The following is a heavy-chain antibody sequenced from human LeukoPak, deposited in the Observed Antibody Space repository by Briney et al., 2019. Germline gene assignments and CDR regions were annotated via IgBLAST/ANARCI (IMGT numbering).Heavy chain of an antibody. CDR1: GFTFRNAW. Sequence: GGSLRLSCAAPGFTFRNAWMTWVRQAPGKGLEWVGRIKDKTDGGTIDYAAPVKGRFTISRDDSKNTLYLQMNSLKTEDTAVYYCTTVRYDRSANVDHWGQGTLVTVSS. CDR3: TTVRYDRSANVDH. CDR2: IKDKTDGGTI. J-gene: IGHJ4*02. D-gene: IGHD3-22*01. V-gene: IGHV3-15*01.